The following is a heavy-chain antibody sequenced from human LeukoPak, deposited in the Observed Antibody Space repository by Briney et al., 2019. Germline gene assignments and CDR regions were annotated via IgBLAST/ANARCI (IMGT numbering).Heavy chain of an antibody. CDR1: GGTFNSSG. CDR2: IISFFGAA. Sequence: ASVKVSCKASGGTFNSSGISWVRQAPGQGLEWMGGIISFFGAAHYIQKFQGRLTITADESTSTAYMELSSLTSEDTAVYYCTRDPSVDYDLLSHWFDPWGQGTLVTVSS. CDR3: TRDPSVDYDLLSHWFDP. J-gene: IGHJ5*02. V-gene: IGHV1-69*13. D-gene: IGHD3-9*01.